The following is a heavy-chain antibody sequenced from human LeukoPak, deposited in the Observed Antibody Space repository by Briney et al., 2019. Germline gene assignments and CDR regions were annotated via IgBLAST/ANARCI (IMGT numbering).Heavy chain of an antibody. Sequence: SQTLSLTCTVSGDSISNHTSYWTWIRHPAGKGLEWIGRIYASTSTSYNPSLKSRVTISVDTSKNAFSLKLTSVTAADTAVYYCARRPLSYGLDYWGQGTLVTVSS. CDR2: IYASTST. J-gene: IGHJ4*02. CDR3: ARRPLSYGLDY. D-gene: IGHD3-10*01. V-gene: IGHV4-61*02. CDR1: GDSISNHTSY.